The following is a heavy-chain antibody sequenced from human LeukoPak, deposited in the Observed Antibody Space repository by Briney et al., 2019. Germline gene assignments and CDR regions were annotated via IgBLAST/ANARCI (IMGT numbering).Heavy chain of an antibody. CDR3: ARVTRRDGSLYFDY. CDR2: IYYSGST. J-gene: IGHJ4*02. Sequence: SETLSLTCTVSGGTISSGDYYWSWIRQPPGKGLEWIGYIYYSGSTYYNPSLKSRVTISVDTSKNQFSLKLSSVTAADTAVYYCARVTRRDGSLYFDYWGQGTLVTVSS. D-gene: IGHD5-24*01. CDR1: GGTISSGDYY. V-gene: IGHV4-30-4*08.